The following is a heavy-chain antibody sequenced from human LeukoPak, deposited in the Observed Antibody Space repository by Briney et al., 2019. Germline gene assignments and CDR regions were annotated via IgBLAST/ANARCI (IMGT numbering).Heavy chain of an antibody. V-gene: IGHV4-30-4*01. CDR1: GGSISSDNYY. CDR2: IYYSGSI. J-gene: IGHJ4*02. Sequence: SETLSLTCTVSGGSISSDNYYWNWIRQPPGKGLEWIGYIYYSGSIHYSPSLKSRVTISVDTSKNQFSLKLTSVTAADTAVYYCARDWSRQQLDFWGLGTLVTVSS. D-gene: IGHD6-13*01. CDR3: ARDWSRQQLDF.